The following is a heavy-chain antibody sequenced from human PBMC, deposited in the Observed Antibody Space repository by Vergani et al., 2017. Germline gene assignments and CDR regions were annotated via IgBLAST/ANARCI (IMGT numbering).Heavy chain of an antibody. CDR1: GGTFSSYA. CDR2: IIPIFGTA. CDR3: ARTPGVYSSGWFLFGDYMDV. D-gene: IGHD6-19*01. Sequence: QVQLVQSGAEVKKPGSSVKVSCKASGGTFSSYAISWVRQAPGQGLEWMGGIIPIFGTANYAQKFQGRVTITADESTSTAYMALSSLRSEDTAVYYCARTPGVYSSGWFLFGDYMDVWGKGTTVTVSS. V-gene: IGHV1-69*01. J-gene: IGHJ6*03.